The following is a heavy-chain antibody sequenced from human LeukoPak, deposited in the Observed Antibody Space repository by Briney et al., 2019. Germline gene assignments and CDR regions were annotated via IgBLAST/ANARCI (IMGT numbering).Heavy chain of an antibody. D-gene: IGHD1-26*01. CDR1: GYTFTSYG. CDR3: ARFTRWELLLLRSASFDY. J-gene: IGHJ4*02. V-gene: IGHV1-18*01. CDR2: ISAYNGNT. Sequence: ASVKVSCKASGYTFTSYGISWVQQAPGQGLEWMGWISAYNGNTNYAQKLQGRVTMTTDTSTSTAYMELRSLRSDDTAVYYCARFTRWELLLLRSASFDYWGQGTLVTVSS.